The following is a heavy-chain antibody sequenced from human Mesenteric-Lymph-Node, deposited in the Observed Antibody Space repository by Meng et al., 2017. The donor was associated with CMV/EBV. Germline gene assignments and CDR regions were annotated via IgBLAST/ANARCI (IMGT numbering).Heavy chain of an antibody. Sequence: SVKVSCKASGGTFSSYAISWVRQAPGQGLEWMGGIIPIFGTANYAQKFQGRVTITTDESTSTAYMELSSLRSEDTAVYYCARGTKRITIFGVVHSAYYFDYWGQGTLVTVSS. CDR1: GGTFSSYA. CDR2: IIPIFGTA. D-gene: IGHD3-3*01. V-gene: IGHV1-69*05. CDR3: ARGTKRITIFGVVHSAYYFDY. J-gene: IGHJ4*02.